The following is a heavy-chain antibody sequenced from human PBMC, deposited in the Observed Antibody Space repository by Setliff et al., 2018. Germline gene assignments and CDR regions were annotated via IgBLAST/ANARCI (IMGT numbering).Heavy chain of an antibody. CDR1: GGSISSGGYY. CDR3: AYSSDYDFWSGYPPALDY. D-gene: IGHD3-3*01. V-gene: IGHV4-31*03. Sequence: SETLSLTCTVSGGSISSGGYYWSWIRQHPGKGLEWIGYIYYSGSTYYNPSLKSRVTISVDTSKNQFSLKLSSVTAADTAVYYCAYSSDYDFWSGYPPALDYWGQGTLVTV. J-gene: IGHJ4*02. CDR2: IYYSGST.